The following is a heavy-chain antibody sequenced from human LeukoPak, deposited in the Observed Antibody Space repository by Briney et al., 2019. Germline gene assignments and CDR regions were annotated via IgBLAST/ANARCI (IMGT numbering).Heavy chain of an antibody. CDR2: IYTSGST. J-gene: IGHJ5*02. CDR1: GGSISSYY. V-gene: IGHV4-4*07. CDR3: ARDSSSWGDNWFDP. D-gene: IGHD6-13*01. Sequence: SETLSLTCTVSGGSISSYYWSWIRQPAGKGLEWIRRIYTSGSTNYNPSLKSRVTMSVDTSKNQFSLKLSSVTAADTAVYYCARDSSSWGDNWFDPWGQGTLVTVSS.